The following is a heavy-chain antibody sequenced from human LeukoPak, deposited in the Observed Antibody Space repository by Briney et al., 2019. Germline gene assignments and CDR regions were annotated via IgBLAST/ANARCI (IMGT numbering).Heavy chain of an antibody. J-gene: IGHJ3*02. V-gene: IGHV3-23*01. CDR3: AENYLYYYDSSVYAPDAFDI. CDR2: ISGSGGST. D-gene: IGHD3-22*01. CDR1: GFTFSSYA. Sequence: GGSLRLSCAASGFTFSSYAMSWVRQAPGKGLEWVSAISGSGGSTHYADSMKGRFTISRDNSKNTLYLQMNSLRAEDTAVYYCAENYLYYYDSSVYAPDAFDIWGQGTMVTVSS.